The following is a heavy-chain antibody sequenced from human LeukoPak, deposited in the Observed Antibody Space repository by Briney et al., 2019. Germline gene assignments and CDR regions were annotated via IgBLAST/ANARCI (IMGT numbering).Heavy chain of an antibody. CDR2: IIPIFGTA. CDR3: ANTVGYCSSTSCPDRWFDP. V-gene: IGHV1-69*13. J-gene: IGHJ5*02. D-gene: IGHD2-2*01. Sequence: GASVKVSCKASGGTFSSYAISWVRQAPGQGLEWMGGIIPIFGTANYAQRFQGRVTIIADESTSTAYMELSSLRSEDTAVYYCANTVGYCSSTSCPDRWFDPWGQGTLVTVSS. CDR1: GGTFSSYA.